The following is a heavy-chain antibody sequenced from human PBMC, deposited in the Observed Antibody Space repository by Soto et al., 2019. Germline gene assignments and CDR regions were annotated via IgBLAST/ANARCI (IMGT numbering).Heavy chain of an antibody. Sequence: QVQLQQWGAGLVKPSETLSLTCGVYGGSFSDYYWSWIRQPPGKGLEWIGEITHSGNTNYNPSLKSRVTLSVDTSKNQFSLKLSSVTAADTAVYYCARSGAVIVASRLRPALYNWFDPWGQGTLVTVSS. D-gene: IGHD3-22*01. CDR2: ITHSGNT. V-gene: IGHV4-34*02. CDR1: GGSFSDYY. CDR3: ARSGAVIVASRLRPALYNWFDP. J-gene: IGHJ5*02.